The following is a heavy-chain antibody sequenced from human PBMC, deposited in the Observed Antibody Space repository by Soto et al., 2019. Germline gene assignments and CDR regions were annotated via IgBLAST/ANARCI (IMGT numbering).Heavy chain of an antibody. J-gene: IGHJ6*02. D-gene: IGHD3-10*01. CDR2: IYYSGST. Sequence: SETLSLTCTLSGASISNYYWSWIRQPAGKGLEWIGYIYYSGSTNYNPSLKSRVTISVDTSKNQFSLKLSSVTAADTAVYYCARLTMVRGVTDYYYYGMDVWGQGTTVTVSS. CDR1: GASISNYY. V-gene: IGHV4-59*01. CDR3: ARLTMVRGVTDYYYYGMDV.